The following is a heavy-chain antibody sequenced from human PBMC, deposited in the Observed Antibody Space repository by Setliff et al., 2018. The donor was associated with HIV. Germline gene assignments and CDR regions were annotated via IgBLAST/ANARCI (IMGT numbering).Heavy chain of an antibody. CDR3: ARDHHSGRGSNFPWYSDL. J-gene: IGHJ2*01. V-gene: IGHV1-18*01. CDR2: ITSYSGNT. D-gene: IGHD1-26*01. Sequence: GASVKVSCKASGYTFSNYGITWVRQAPGQGLEWMGWITSYSGNTSYAKKFKGRVTMTTDTSTSIAYMELKSLRSEDTAVYYCARDHHSGRGSNFPWYSDLWGRGTLVTVSS. CDR1: GYTFSNYG.